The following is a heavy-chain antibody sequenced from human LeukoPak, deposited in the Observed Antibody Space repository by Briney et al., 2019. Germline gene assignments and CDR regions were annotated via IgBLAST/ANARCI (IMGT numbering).Heavy chain of an antibody. CDR2: INHSGST. Sequence: SETLSPTCAVYGGSFSGYYWSWIRQPPGKGLELIGEINHSGSTNYNPSLKSRVTISVDTSKNQFSLKLSSVTAADTAVYYCARVTQWLVLYYYYYYMDVWGKGTTVTVSS. V-gene: IGHV4-34*01. J-gene: IGHJ6*03. D-gene: IGHD6-19*01. CDR3: ARVTQWLVLYYYYYYMDV. CDR1: GGSFSGYY.